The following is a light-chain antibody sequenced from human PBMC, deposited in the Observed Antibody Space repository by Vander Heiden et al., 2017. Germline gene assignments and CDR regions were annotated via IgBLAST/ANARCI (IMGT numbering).Light chain of an antibody. V-gene: IGLV3-19*01. Sequence: SSALTQDPAVSVALGQTVRITCQGDSLRSYYTSWYQQKPGQAPVLVIYGKNNRPSGIPDRFSGSSSGNTASLTITGAQVEDEADYYCNSRDSSGNHPVFGGGTKLTVL. CDR3: NSRDSSGNHPV. CDR1: SLRSYY. CDR2: GKN. J-gene: IGLJ2*01.